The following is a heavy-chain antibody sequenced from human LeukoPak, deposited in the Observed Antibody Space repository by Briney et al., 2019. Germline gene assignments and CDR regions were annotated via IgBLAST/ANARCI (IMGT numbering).Heavy chain of an antibody. CDR2: IYYSGST. CDR1: GGSISSGGYY. CDR3: ARVRSMIEFDY. D-gene: IGHD3-22*01. Sequence: SSETLSLTCTVSGGSISSGGYYWSWIRQHPGKGLEWIGYIYYSGSTNYNPSLKSRVTISVDTSKNQFSLKLSSVTAADTAVYYCARVRSMIEFDYWGQGTLVTVSS. V-gene: IGHV4-31*03. J-gene: IGHJ4*02.